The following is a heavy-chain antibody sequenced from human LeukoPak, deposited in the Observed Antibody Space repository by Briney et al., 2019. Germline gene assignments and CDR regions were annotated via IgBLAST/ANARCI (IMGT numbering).Heavy chain of an antibody. D-gene: IGHD5-24*01. CDR1: GFTFSSYG. CDR3: ARERRDGYNYRCFDY. CDR2: IWYDGSNK. V-gene: IGHV3-33*01. J-gene: IGHJ4*02. Sequence: GRSLRLSCAASGFTFSSYGMHWVRQAPGKGLEWVAVIWYDGSNKYYADSVKGRFTISRDNSKNTLYLQMNSLRAEDTAVYYCARERRDGYNYRCFDYWGQGTLVTVSS.